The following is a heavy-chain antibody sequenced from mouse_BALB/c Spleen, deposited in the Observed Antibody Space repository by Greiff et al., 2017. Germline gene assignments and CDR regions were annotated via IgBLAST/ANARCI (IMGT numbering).Heavy chain of an antibody. CDR1: GFSLTSYD. D-gene: IGHD1-1*01. J-gene: IGHJ4*01. Sequence: QVQLKESGPGLVAPSQSLSITCTVSGFSLTSYDISWIRQPPGKGLEWLGVIWTGGGTNYNSAFMSRLSISKDNSKSQVFLKMNSLQTDDTAIYYCVREGYYGVGDYYAMDYWGQGTSVTVSS. CDR3: VREGYYGVGDYYAMDY. CDR2: IWTGGGT. V-gene: IGHV2-9-2*01.